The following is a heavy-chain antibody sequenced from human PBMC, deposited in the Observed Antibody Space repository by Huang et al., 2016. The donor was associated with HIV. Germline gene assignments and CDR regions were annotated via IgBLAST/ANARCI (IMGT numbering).Heavy chain of an antibody. CDR1: GGSFSGPN. CDR2: INHRGRT. Sequence: QVQLHQWGAGLLKPSETLSLTCAVYGGSFSGPNWTWIRQTPGKGREWIGEINHRGRTNYSPSIKRRVTISLDTSKNQFSLGLRSVTAADTAVYYCARGRGDARGFLGLDFWGQGTLVTVSS. D-gene: IGHD3-16*01. CDR3: ARGRGDARGFLGLDF. J-gene: IGHJ4*02. V-gene: IGHV4-34*01.